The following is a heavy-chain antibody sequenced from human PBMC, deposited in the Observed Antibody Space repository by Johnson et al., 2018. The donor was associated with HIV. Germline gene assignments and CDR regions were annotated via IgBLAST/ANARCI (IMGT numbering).Heavy chain of an antibody. CDR3: GRSRVDIVVVAGAFDI. Sequence: VQLVESGGGVVQPGRSLRLSCAASGFTFSSYAMHWVRQAPGKGLEWVAVISYDGSNKYYADSVKGRFTISRDNSKNTLYLQMNSLRAEDTAVYYCGRSRVDIVVVAGAFDIWGQGTMVTVSS. CDR1: GFTFSSYA. D-gene: IGHD2-15*01. CDR2: ISYDGSNK. J-gene: IGHJ3*02. V-gene: IGHV3-30-3*01.